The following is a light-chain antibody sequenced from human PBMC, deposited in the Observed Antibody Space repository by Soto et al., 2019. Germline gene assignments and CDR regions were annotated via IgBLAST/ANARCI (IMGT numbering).Light chain of an antibody. CDR2: AAS. CDR1: QGISSY. V-gene: IGKV1-9*01. CDR3: QQLNSYLAT. J-gene: IGKJ5*01. Sequence: DIPLTQSPSFLSASVGDRVTITCRASQGISSYLAWYQQKPGKAPKLLIYAASTLQSGVPSRFSGSGSGTEFTLTISSLQPEDFATYYCQQLNSYLATFGQGTRLGIK.